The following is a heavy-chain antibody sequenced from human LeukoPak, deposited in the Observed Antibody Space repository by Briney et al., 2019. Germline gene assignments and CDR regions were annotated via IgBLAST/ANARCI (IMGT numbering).Heavy chain of an antibody. CDR3: ARRGALYYDSSGYFVCDAFDI. J-gene: IGHJ3*02. Sequence: GESLQISRQGSGSSFTSYWIGWVRQMPGKGLEWMGIIYPGDSDTRYSSSFQRQVTISAAQSNRTCYLPCSSLKGSDTAMYYCARRGALYYDSSGYFVCDAFDIWGQGTMVSVSS. CDR2: IYPGDSDT. V-gene: IGHV5-51*01. D-gene: IGHD3-22*01. CDR1: GSSFTSYW.